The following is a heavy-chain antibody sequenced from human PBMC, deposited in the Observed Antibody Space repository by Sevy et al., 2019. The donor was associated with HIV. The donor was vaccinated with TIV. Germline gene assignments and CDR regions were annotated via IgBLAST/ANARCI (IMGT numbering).Heavy chain of an antibody. CDR1: EFTFGSHA. J-gene: IGHJ4*02. CDR3: AKGGPSITMIVVVAYYFDY. Sequence: GGSLRLSCAASEFTFGSHAMSWVRQAPGKGLEWVSAISGSGGSTYYADSVKGRFTISRDNSKNTLYLQMNSLRAEDTAVYYCAKGGPSITMIVVVAYYFDYWGQGTLVTVSS. CDR2: ISGSGGST. D-gene: IGHD3-22*01. V-gene: IGHV3-23*01.